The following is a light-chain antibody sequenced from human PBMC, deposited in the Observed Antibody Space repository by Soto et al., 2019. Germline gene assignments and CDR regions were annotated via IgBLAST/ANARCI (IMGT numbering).Light chain of an antibody. V-gene: IGLV1-47*01. CDR3: ATWDGSLSGVI. CDR2: RNN. Sequence: QSVLTQPPSASGTPGQRVTISCSGSSSNIGSYYVFWYQHFPGTAPKVLIYRNNQRPSGVPDRISGSKSGTSASLAISGLRSEDEAEYYCATWDGSLSGVIFGGGTKVTVL. CDR1: SSNIGSYY. J-gene: IGLJ2*01.